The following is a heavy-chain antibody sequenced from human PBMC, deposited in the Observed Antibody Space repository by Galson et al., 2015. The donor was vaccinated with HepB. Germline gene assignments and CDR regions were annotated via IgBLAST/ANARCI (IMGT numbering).Heavy chain of an antibody. CDR2: INTDGSSI. V-gene: IGHV3-74*01. CDR3: ARPLNGGNSIVAFDV. CDR1: GFTFSAYW. Sequence: SLRLSCAASGFTFSAYWMHWVRQISGKGLVWVSRINTDGSSISYADSVKGRFTISRDNAKNTVYLQMNNLRAEDTAVYYCARPLNGGNSIVAFDVWGQGTMVTISS. J-gene: IGHJ3*01. D-gene: IGHD4-23*01.